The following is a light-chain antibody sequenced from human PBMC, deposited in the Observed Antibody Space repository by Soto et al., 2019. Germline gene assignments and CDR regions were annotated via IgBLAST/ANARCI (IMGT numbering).Light chain of an antibody. Sequence: QSALTQPASVSGSPGQSITISCTGTSNDIGRYNYVSWYQQHPGKAPKLIIYDVSNRPSGVSNRSSGSKSGNTASLTVSGLQAEDEADYFCCSYTSSSTTTYLLGTGTKVTVL. CDR1: SNDIGRYNY. V-gene: IGLV2-14*01. CDR3: CSYTSSSTTTYL. J-gene: IGLJ1*01. CDR2: DVS.